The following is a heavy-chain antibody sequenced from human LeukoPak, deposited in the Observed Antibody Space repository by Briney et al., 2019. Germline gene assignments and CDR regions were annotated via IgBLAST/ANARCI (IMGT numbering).Heavy chain of an antibody. CDR1: GFTFSSYA. CDR3: AKYGTYYYDSSGYYPFDY. CDR2: ISGSGGST. J-gene: IGHJ4*02. Sequence: GGSLRLSCAASGFTFSSYAMSWVRRAPGKGLEWVSAISGSGGSTYYADSVKGRFTISRDNSKNTLYLQMNSLRAEDTAVYYCAKYGTYYYDSSGYYPFDYWGQGTLVTVSS. D-gene: IGHD3-22*01. V-gene: IGHV3-23*01.